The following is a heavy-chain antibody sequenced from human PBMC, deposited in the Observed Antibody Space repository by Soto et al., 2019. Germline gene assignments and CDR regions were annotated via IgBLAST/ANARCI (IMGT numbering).Heavy chain of an antibody. V-gene: IGHV4-59*01. J-gene: IGHJ6*03. D-gene: IGHD3-3*01. CDR1: GDSISSSY. CDR2: IDDTGST. CDR3: ARVVLEWLLRDSYYYYMDV. Sequence: QVQLQESGPGLVKPSETLSLTCTVSGDSISSSYWYWIRQAPGKGLEWIGYIDDTGSTNYNPSLKSRVTLSLGTSNNQYALELSSVTAADTAVYYCARVVLEWLLRDSYYYYMDVWGKGTTVTVSS.